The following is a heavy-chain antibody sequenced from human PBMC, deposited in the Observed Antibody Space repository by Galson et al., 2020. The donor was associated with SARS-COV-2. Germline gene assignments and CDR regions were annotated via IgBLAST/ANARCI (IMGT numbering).Heavy chain of an antibody. CDR1: GFSFKPAW. CDR3: ATLANWDRGA. V-gene: IGHV3-15*07. Sequence: GRSLRLSCAASGFSFKPAWMHWVRQAPGKGLEWVGRIVSKTEGGTTDYAAPVKVRFTISRDDSKSTLYLQMNSLRTEDTDIYYCATLANWDRGAWGQGTLVTVYS. CDR2: IVSKTEGGTT. D-gene: IGHD7-27*01. J-gene: IGHJ4*02.